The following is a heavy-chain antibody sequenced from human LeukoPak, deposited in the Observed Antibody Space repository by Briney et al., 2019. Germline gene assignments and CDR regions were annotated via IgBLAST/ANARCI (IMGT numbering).Heavy chain of an antibody. CDR1: GGFISSYY. V-gene: IGHV4-59*01. J-gene: IGHJ4*02. CDR3: ARTDTGLFDY. D-gene: IGHD5-18*01. CDR2: IYYSGST. Sequence: PSETLSLTCTVSGGFISSYYWSWIRQPPGKGLEWIGYIYYSGSTNYNPSLKSRVTISVDTSKNQFSLKLSSVTAADTAVYYCARTDTGLFDYWGQGTLVTVSS.